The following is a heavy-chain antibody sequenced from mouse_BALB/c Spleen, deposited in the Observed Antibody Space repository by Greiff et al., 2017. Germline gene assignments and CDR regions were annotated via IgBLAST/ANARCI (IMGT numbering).Heavy chain of an antibody. J-gene: IGHJ3*01. CDR3: TSLLY. CDR2: IRLKSNNYAT. CDR1: GFTFSNYW. V-gene: IGHV6-6*02. Sequence: EVKVEESGGGLVQPGGSMKLSCVASGFTFSNYWMNWVRQSPEKGLEWVAEIRLKSNNYATHYAESVKGRFTISRDDSKSSVYLQMNNLRAEDTGIYYCTSLLYWGQGTLVTVSA.